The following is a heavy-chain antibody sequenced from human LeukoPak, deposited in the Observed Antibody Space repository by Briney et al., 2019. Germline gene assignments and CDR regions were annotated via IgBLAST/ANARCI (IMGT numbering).Heavy chain of an antibody. CDR1: GGSFSSYY. CDR3: ASKYNFGEN. V-gene: IGHV4-34*01. J-gene: IGHJ4*02. D-gene: IGHD1-1*01. Sequence: SETLSLTCAVYGGSFSSYYWSWIRQPPGEGLEWIGEVNLSGNTYYNPTLKSRVTISVDTSKNQFSLELNSVTAADTAVYYCASKYNFGENWGQGTLVTVSS. CDR2: VNLSGNT.